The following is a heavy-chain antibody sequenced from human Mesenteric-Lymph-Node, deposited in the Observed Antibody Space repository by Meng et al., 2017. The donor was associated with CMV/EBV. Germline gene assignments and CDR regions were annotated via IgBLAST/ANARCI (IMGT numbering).Heavy chain of an antibody. Sequence: GESLKISCAASGFTLSTYWMHWVRQGPGKGLVWVSRVNSDGSSTTYADSVKGRFTISRDNAKNSLYLQMNSLRAEDTAVYYCARADFWSGNWGQGTLVTVSS. J-gene: IGHJ4*02. V-gene: IGHV3-74*03. CDR1: GFTLSTYW. D-gene: IGHD3-3*01. CDR3: ARADFWSGN. CDR2: VNSDGSST.